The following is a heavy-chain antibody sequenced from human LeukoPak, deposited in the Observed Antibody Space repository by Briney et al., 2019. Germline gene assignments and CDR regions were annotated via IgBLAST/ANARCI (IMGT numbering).Heavy chain of an antibody. D-gene: IGHD1-14*01. CDR3: AKDERPDAKWSIDY. V-gene: IGHV3-23*01. Sequence: QPGGSLRLSCAASGFTFSTYTMNWVRQAPGKGLEWVSAIIAKSNTPYYADSVKGRFTISRDDSKNTVWLHMNGPRAEDTAVYYCAKDERPDAKWSIDYWGQGTLVTVSS. J-gene: IGHJ4*02. CDR2: IIAKSNTP. CDR1: GFTFSTYT.